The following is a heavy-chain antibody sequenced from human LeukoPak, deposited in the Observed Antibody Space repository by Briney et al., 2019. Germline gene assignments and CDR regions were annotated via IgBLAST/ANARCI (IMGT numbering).Heavy chain of an antibody. CDR3: ARAGAGAIVGPRDDY. CDR2: ISYDGSNK. D-gene: IGHD1-26*01. J-gene: IGHJ4*02. CDR1: GFTFSSYA. Sequence: GGSLRLSCAASGFTFSSYAMHWVRQAPGKGLEWVAVISYDGSNKYYADSVKGRFTISRDNSKNTLYLQMNSLRAEDTAVYYCARAGAGAIVGPRDDYWGQGTLVTVSS. V-gene: IGHV3-30-3*01.